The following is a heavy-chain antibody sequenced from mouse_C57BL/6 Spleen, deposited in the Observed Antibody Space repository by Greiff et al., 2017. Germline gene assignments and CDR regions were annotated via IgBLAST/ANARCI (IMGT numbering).Heavy chain of an antibody. V-gene: IGHV14-2*01. CDR2: IDPEDGEN. CDR1: GFNINDYY. D-gene: IGHD3-1*01. J-gene: IGHJ2*01. CDR3: ARSGEFDY. Sequence: EVQLQQSGAELVKPGASVKLSCTASGFNINDYYMHWVQKRTEQGLEWMGRIDPEDGENKYAPNFQGKATITADTSYNTAYLQVSSLTSEDTAVYYCARSGEFDYWGQGTTLTVSS.